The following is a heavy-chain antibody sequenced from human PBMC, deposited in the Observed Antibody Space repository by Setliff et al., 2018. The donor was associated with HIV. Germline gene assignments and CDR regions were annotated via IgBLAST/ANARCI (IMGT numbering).Heavy chain of an antibody. Sequence: GGSLRLSCAASGFVFSTYWMSWVRQAPGKGPEWVDNIKTDGSEKYYVDSVKGRFTISRDNAKNSLYLQMNSLRVEDTAVYYCAGSRGYFVKADWGQGTLLTVSS. D-gene: IGHD3-22*01. CDR1: GFVFSTYW. V-gene: IGHV3-7*01. J-gene: IGHJ4*02. CDR3: AGSRGYFVKAD. CDR2: IKTDGSEK.